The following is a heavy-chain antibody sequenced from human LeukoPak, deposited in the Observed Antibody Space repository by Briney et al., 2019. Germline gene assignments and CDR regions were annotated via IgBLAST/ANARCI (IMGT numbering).Heavy chain of an antibody. CDR3: AELGITMIGGV. CDR2: ISSSGSTI. CDR1: GFTFDNYG. Sequence: GGTLRLSCAASGFTFDNYGMNWVRQAPGKGLEWVSYISSSGSTIYYADSVKGRFTISRDNAKNSLYLQMNSLRAEDTAVYYCAELGITMIGGVWGKGTTVTISS. J-gene: IGHJ6*04. D-gene: IGHD3-10*02. V-gene: IGHV3-48*04.